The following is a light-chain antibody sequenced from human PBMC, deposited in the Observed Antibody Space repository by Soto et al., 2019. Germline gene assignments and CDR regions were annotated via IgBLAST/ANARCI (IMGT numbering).Light chain of an antibody. V-gene: IGLV1-44*01. CDR1: SSNIGSNT. CDR2: SNN. Sequence: HSVLTQPPSASGTPGQRVTISCSGSSSNIGSNTVNWYQQLPGTAPKLLIYSNNQRPSGVPDRFSGSKSGTSASLAISGLQYEDEADYYCQSYDTSLCAYALGTGTMVTVL. J-gene: IGLJ1*01. CDR3: QSYDTSLCAYA.